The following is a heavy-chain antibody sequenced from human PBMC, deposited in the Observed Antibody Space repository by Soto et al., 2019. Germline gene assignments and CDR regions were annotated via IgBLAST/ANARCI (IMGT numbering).Heavy chain of an antibody. V-gene: IGHV3-74*03. Sequence: EEELVESGGGLVKPGGSLRLSCAASKFSFNNYWMHWVRQVXXXXPXWVSRINHDGTKTEYADSVKGRFTISRDNTKNTLFLQMXXXXXXXXXXXXXXXXXXXXXXXXYXXXGQGTLVTVSS. CDR3: XXXXXXXXXXXYXX. CDR2: INHDGTKT. D-gene: IGHD1-1*01. J-gene: IGHJ4*02. CDR1: KFSFNNYW.